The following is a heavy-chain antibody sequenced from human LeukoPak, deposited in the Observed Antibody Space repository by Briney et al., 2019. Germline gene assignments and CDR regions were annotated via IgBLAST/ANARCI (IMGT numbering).Heavy chain of an antibody. CDR1: GFTFSDYY. V-gene: IGHV3-11*01. Sequence: GGSLRLSCAASGFTFSDYYMSWTRQAPGKGLEWVSYISSNGNTIYYADSVKGRFTISRDNAKNSLYVQMDSLRAEDTAVYYCARFGRGYSYGSDYWGQGTLVTVSS. CDR3: ARFGRGYSYGSDY. D-gene: IGHD5-18*01. J-gene: IGHJ4*02. CDR2: ISSNGNTI.